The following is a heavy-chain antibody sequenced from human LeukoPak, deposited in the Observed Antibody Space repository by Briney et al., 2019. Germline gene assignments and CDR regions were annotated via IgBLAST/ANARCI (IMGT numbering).Heavy chain of an antibody. CDR1: GYTFTGYY. CDR3: ATQLSEYCSSTSCYDYYGMDV. CDR2: INPNSGGT. J-gene: IGHJ6*02. V-gene: IGHV1-2*02. Sequence: ASVKVSCKASGYTFTGYYMHWVRQAPGQGLGWMGWINPNSGGTNYAQKFQGRVTMTRDTSIGTAYMELSRLRSDDTAVYYCATQLSEYCSSTSCYDYYGMDVWGQGTTVTVSS. D-gene: IGHD2-2*01.